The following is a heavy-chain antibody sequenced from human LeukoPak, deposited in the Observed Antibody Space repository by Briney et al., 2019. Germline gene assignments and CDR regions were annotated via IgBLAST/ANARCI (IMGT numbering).Heavy chain of an antibody. CDR2: INPNSGDT. CDR1: GYTFTAYY. CDR3: ARESRSGWVDAFDI. J-gene: IGHJ3*02. D-gene: IGHD6-19*01. Sequence: GASVKGSCTASGYTFTAYYMHWVRQAPGQGLEWMGWINPNSGDTNFAQKFQGRVTMTRDTSINTAYMELSRLRPDDTAVYSCARESRSGWVDAFDIWGQGTMVTVSS. V-gene: IGHV1-2*02.